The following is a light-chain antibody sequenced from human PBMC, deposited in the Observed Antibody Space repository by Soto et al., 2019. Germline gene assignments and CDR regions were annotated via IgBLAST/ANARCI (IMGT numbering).Light chain of an antibody. CDR2: DAS. Sequence: EIVLTQSPGTLSLSPGERATLSCRASQSVRSNHLAWYQQKPGQAPRLLIYDASSRATGIPDRFSDSGSGTDFTLTISRLEPEDFAVYYCQQYGSSPRTFGRGTKLE. J-gene: IGKJ2*01. CDR1: QSVRSNH. CDR3: QQYGSSPRT. V-gene: IGKV3-20*01.